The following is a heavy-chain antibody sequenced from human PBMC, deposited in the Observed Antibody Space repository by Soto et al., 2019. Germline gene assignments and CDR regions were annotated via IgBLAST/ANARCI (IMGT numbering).Heavy chain of an antibody. J-gene: IGHJ6*02. CDR3: ARDGLGLVGATSYYYYGMDV. CDR2: IIPILGIA. D-gene: IGHD1-26*01. V-gene: IGHV1-69*08. CDR1: GGTFSSYT. Sequence: QVQLVQSGAEVKKPGSSVKVSCKASGGTFSSYTISWVRQAPGQGLEWMGRIIPILGIANYAQKFQGRVTITADKSTSTAYMELSSLRSEDTAVYYCARDGLGLVGATSYYYYGMDVWGQGTTVTVSS.